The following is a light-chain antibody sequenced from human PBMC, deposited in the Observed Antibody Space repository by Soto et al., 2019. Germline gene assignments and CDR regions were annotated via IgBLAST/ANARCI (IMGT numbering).Light chain of an antibody. CDR3: QQYQNWPYT. J-gene: IGKJ2*01. Sequence: EVVMTQSPATLSVSPGERATLSCWTSQSVSSNLAWYQQKPGQAPRLLLYSASTRATGIPARFSGSGSGTEFTLTISSLQSEDFAVYYCQQYQNWPYTFGQGTKLEIE. CDR1: QSVSSN. V-gene: IGKV3-15*01. CDR2: SAS.